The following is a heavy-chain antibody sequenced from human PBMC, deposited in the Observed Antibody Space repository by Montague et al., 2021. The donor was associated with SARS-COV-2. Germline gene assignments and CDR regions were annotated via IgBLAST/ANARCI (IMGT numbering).Heavy chain of an antibody. CDR2: IFYSGST. Sequence: SETLSLTCTVSGGSISSSSYYWGWIRQPPWKGLEWIGNIFYSGSTYYNPSLKSRVTISVDTSKNQFSLRLSSVTAADTAVYYCARLTDFYGWTQAFDFWGQGTMVTVSS. V-gene: IGHV4-39*01. CDR1: GGSISSSSYY. D-gene: IGHD3-10*01. CDR3: ARLTDFYGWTQAFDF. J-gene: IGHJ3*01.